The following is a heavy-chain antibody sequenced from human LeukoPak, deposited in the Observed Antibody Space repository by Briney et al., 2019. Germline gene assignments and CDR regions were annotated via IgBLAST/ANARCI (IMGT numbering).Heavy chain of an antibody. CDR2: INPNSGGT. CDR1: GYTFTGYY. D-gene: IGHD3-22*01. J-gene: IGHJ4*02. CDR3: ARAYDSSGWGFDY. Sequence: ASVKVSCKASGYTFTGYYMHWVRQAPGQGLEWMGRINPNSGGTSYAQKFQGRVTMTRDTSISTAYMELSRLRSDDTAVYYCARAYDSSGWGFDYWGQGTLVTVSS. V-gene: IGHV1-2*06.